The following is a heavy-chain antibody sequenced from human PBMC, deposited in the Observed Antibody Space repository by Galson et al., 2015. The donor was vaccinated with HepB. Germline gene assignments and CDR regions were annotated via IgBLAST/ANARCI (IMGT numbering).Heavy chain of an antibody. Sequence: SVKVSCKASGYTFTGYYMHWVRQAPGQGLEWMGWINPNSGGTNYAQKFQGWVTMTRDTSISTAYMELSRLRSDDTAVYYCARGGDIGWELGGVYYYGMDVWGQGTTVTVSS. J-gene: IGHJ6*02. CDR2: INPNSGGT. V-gene: IGHV1-2*04. CDR3: ARGGDIGWELGGVYYYGMDV. CDR1: GYTFTGYY. D-gene: IGHD1-26*01.